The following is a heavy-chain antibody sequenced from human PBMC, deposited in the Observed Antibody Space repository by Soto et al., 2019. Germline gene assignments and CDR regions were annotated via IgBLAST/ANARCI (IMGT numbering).Heavy chain of an antibody. Sequence: QGQLVESGGGVVQPGKSLRLSCRASGFTFSSYGMYWFRQNPGKGLEWVAVIWSDGTNKDIADSVKGRFIISRDNPKNTLYLEMNTLGVEDTGVYYCARSLASYGDLDLWGRGTLVTV. V-gene: IGHV3-33*01. CDR3: ARSLASYGDLDL. CDR1: GFTFSSYG. CDR2: IWSDGTNK. J-gene: IGHJ5*02. D-gene: IGHD5-18*01.